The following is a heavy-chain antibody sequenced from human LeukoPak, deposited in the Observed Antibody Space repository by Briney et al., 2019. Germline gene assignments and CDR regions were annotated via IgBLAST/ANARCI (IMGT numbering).Heavy chain of an antibody. D-gene: IGHD6-13*01. CDR3: ARDAHSSSWYRYYYYYGMDV. Sequence: GXSWVRQAPXQXXXWMGWIXAYNGNTNYAQKLQGRVTMTTDTSTSTAYMELRSLRSDDAAVYYCARDAHSSSWYRYYYYYGMDVWGQGTTVTVSS. J-gene: IGHJ6*02. CDR2: IXAYNGNT. V-gene: IGHV1-18*01. CDR1: G.